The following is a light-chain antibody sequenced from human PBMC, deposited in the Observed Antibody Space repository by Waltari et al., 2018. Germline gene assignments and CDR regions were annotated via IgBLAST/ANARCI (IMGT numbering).Light chain of an antibody. Sequence: QSVLTQPPSASGTPGQRVTISCSGSSSNIGSNTVNWYQQLPGTAPKLLIYSKIQRPAWFPDRFSGSKSGTAASLAISGLQSEDEADYYCAAWDDSLNVVVFGGGTKLTVL. V-gene: IGLV1-44*01. CDR3: AAWDDSLNVVV. CDR1: SSNIGSNT. J-gene: IGLJ2*01. CDR2: SKI.